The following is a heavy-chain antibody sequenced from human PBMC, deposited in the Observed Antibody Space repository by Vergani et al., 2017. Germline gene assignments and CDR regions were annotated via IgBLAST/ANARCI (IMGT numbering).Heavy chain of an antibody. Sequence: QVQLQESGPGLVKPSETLSLTCTVSGGSISSYYWSWIRQPPGKGLEWIGYIYYSGSTNYNPSLKSRVTISVDTSKNQFSLKLSSVTAADTAVYYCARVYSRSSNDYYYYMDVGGEGTTVTVYS. CDR2: IYYSGST. V-gene: IGHV4-59*01. D-gene: IGHD6-6*01. CDR1: GGSISSYY. J-gene: IGHJ6*03. CDR3: ARVYSRSSNDYYYYMDV.